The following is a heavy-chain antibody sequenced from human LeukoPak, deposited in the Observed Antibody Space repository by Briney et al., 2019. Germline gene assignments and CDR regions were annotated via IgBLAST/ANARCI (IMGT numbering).Heavy chain of an antibody. J-gene: IGHJ4*02. CDR1: GGSISGSSYF. D-gene: IGHD6-13*01. CDR3: ARHRVLGIAAAPYYFDS. V-gene: IGHV4-39*01. Sequence: SETLSLTCTVSGGSISGSSYFWGWIRQPPGKGLERIGSVYYGGSTYYNPSLKSRVTISVDTSKNQFSLKLRSVTAADTALYYCARHRVLGIAAAPYYFDSWGQGTLVTVSS. CDR2: VYYGGST.